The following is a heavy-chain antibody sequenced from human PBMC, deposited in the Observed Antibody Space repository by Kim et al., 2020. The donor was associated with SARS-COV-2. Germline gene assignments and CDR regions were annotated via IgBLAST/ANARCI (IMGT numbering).Heavy chain of an antibody. D-gene: IGHD6-19*01. CDR3: ARHQGDCSGRYDYFYH. CDR2: VYYSGNT. Sequence: SETLSLTCTVSGGSLSSSTYYWGWIRQHPGKGLEWIGNVYYSGNTYYNPSLRSRVTISVDTSKNQFSLKLGSVTAADTAVYYCARHQGDCSGRYDYFYH. V-gene: IGHV4-39*01. J-gene: IGHJ4*01. CDR1: GGSLSSSTYY.